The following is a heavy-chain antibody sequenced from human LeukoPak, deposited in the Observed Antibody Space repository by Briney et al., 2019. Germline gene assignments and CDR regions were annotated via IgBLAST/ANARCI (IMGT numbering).Heavy chain of an antibody. V-gene: IGHV4-4*07. CDR1: GGSISSYY. CDR3: ARIWYGYYADYFDY. J-gene: IGHJ4*02. D-gene: IGHD4-17*01. Sequence: PSETLSLTCTVSGGSISSYYWSWIRQPAGKGLDWIGRIYPSGSTNYNPSLKSRVTMSVDTYKNQFSLKLSSVTAADTAVYYCARIWYGYYADYFDYWGQGTLVTVSS. CDR2: IYPSGST.